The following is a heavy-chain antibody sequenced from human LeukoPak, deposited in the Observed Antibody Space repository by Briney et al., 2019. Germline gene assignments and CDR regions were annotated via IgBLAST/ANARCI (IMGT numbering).Heavy chain of an antibody. J-gene: IGHJ4*02. CDR2: INPSGGST. D-gene: IGHD6-19*01. CDR3: AREDSSGWTFDY. V-gene: IGHV1-46*01. CDR1: GYTFTSYY. Sequence: ASVKVSCKASGYTFTSYYMHWVRQAPGQGLEWMGIINPSGGSTSYAQKFQGRVTMTRDTSTSTVYMELSSLRPEDTAVYYCAREDSSGWTFDYWGQGTLVTVSS.